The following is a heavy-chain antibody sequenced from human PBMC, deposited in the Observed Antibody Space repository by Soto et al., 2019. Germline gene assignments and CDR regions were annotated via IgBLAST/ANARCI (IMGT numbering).Heavy chain of an antibody. CDR2: INQDGSEK. J-gene: IGHJ4*02. CDR1: GFIFRSYW. V-gene: IGHV3-7*01. CDR3: ARDGVAAGLYLDN. D-gene: IGHD3-16*01. Sequence: GGSLRLSCAASGFIFRSYWMSWVRQAPGKGLEWVANINQDGSEKYYVDSVMGRFIISRDNAENSLYLQMNSLRAEDTAVYYCARDGVAAGLYLDNWGQGTLVTVSS.